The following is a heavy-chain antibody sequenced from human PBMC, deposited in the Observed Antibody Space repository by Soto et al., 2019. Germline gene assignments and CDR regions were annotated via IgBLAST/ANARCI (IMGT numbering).Heavy chain of an antibody. Sequence: TLPLTCTVSGGYISSGGYYWTWIRQHPGKGLEWIGYIYYSGSTSYHPSLKSRVTISVDTSKNQFSLKLRSVTAADTAVYYCARYSGSYFYYWGQGTLVTVSS. CDR1: GGYISSGGYY. CDR3: ARYSGSYFYY. CDR2: IYYSGST. V-gene: IGHV4-31*03. J-gene: IGHJ4*02. D-gene: IGHD1-26*01.